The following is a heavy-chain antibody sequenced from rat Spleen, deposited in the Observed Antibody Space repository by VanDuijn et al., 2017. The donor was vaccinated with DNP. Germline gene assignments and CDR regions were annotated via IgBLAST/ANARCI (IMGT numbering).Heavy chain of an antibody. D-gene: IGHD1-4*01. Sequence: EVQLQESGPGLVKPSQSLSLTCSVTGYSITSNYWGWIRKFPGNKMEWIGYINYSGSTGYNPSLKSRISITRDTSKNQFFLQLNSVTTEDTATYYCARWPGYNPPYAMDAWGQGTSVTVSS. J-gene: IGHJ4*01. CDR1: GYSITSNY. V-gene: IGHV3-1*01. CDR2: INYSGST. CDR3: ARWPGYNPPYAMDA.